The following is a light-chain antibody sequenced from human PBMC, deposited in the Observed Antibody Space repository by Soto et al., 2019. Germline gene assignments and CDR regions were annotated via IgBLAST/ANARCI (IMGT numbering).Light chain of an antibody. CDR1: QSVSTN. CDR2: GAS. Sequence: EIVMTQSPATLSVSPGERATLSCRASQSVSTNLAWYQQKPGQAPRLLIYGASTMATAIAARFSGSGSGTEFTLTISSLQSEDSAVYYCQQYKDWPPLTFGGGTKVEVK. V-gene: IGKV3-15*01. J-gene: IGKJ4*01. CDR3: QQYKDWPPLT.